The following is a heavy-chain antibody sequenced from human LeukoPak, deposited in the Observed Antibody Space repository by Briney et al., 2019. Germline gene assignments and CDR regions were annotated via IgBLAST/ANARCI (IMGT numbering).Heavy chain of an antibody. J-gene: IGHJ5*02. V-gene: IGHV4-4*09. Sequence: SETLSLTCTVSGGSISSYYWSWIRQPPGKGLEWIGYIYTSGSTNYNPSLKSRVTISVDTSKNQFSLKLSSVTAADTAVYYCARAFRSGYYGNNWFDPWGQGTLVTVFS. CDR1: GGSISSYY. D-gene: IGHD3-22*01. CDR3: ARAFRSGYYGNNWFDP. CDR2: IYTSGST.